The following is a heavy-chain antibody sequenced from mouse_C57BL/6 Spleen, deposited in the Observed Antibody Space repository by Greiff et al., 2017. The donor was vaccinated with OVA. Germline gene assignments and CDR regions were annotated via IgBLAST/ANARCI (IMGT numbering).Heavy chain of an antibody. Sequence: VQVVESGAELARPGASVKLSCKASGYTFTSYGISWVKQRTGQGLEWIGEIYPRSGNTYYNEKFKGKATLTADKSSSTAYMELRSLTSEDSAVYFCASNYYGSSFYFDYWGQGTTLTVSS. CDR2: IYPRSGNT. CDR1: GYTFTSYG. J-gene: IGHJ2*01. V-gene: IGHV1-81*01. CDR3: ASNYYGSSFYFDY. D-gene: IGHD1-1*01.